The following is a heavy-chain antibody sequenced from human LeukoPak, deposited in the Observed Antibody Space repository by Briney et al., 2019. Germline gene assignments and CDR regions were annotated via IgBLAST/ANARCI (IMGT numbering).Heavy chain of an antibody. CDR2: ISPSDSTT. V-gene: IGHV5-51*01. D-gene: IGHD3-16*01. J-gene: IGHJ4*02. Sequence: GEFLKISCKGSGYSFSSYWIGWVRQMPGKGLEWMGIISPSDSTTRYSPSFQGQVTISVDKSISTAFLQWSSLKASDTAMYYCARQRGGGSFDYWGQGALVTVSS. CDR3: ARQRGGGSFDY. CDR1: GYSFSSYW.